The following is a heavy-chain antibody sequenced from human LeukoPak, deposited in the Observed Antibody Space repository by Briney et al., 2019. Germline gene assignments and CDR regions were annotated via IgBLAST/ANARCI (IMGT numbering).Heavy chain of an antibody. D-gene: IGHD3-10*01. CDR1: GGSISSYY. CDR2: IYYSGST. J-gene: IGHJ6*02. V-gene: IGHV4-59*08. Sequence: SETLSLTCTVSGGSISSYYWSWIRQPPGKGLEWIGYIYYSGSTYYNPSLKSRVTISVDTSKNQFSLKLSSVTAADTAVYYCARRGSGSGSYSRYGMDVWGQGTTVTVSS. CDR3: ARRGSGSGSYSRYGMDV.